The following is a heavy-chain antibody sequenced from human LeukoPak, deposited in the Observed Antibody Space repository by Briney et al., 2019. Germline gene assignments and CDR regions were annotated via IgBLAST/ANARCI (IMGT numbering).Heavy chain of an antibody. Sequence: GGSLRLSCAASGFTFSSYGMHWVRQAPGKGLEWVAVISYDGSNKYYADSVKGRFTISRDNSKNTLYLQMNSLRAEDTAVYYCAREMGVVRGYSYGCLDYWGQGTLVTVSS. J-gene: IGHJ4*02. CDR3: AREMGVVRGYSYGCLDY. CDR2: ISYDGSNK. V-gene: IGHV3-30*03. D-gene: IGHD5-18*01. CDR1: GFTFSSYG.